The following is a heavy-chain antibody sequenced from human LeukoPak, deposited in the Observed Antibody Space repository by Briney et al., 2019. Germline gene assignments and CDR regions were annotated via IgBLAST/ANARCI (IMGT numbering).Heavy chain of an antibody. J-gene: IGHJ3*02. CDR2: ISYGGHT. CDR1: GASFSSSGYY. D-gene: IGHD6-19*01. V-gene: IGHV4-39*01. Sequence: SETLSLTCAVSGASFSSSGYYWIWIRQPPGKGLEWIGSISYGGHTYYSPSLRSRATISVDTSNNRFSLQLSSVTAADTAVYYCARQIALAGEWAFDIWGQGTMVTVSS. CDR3: ARQIALAGEWAFDI.